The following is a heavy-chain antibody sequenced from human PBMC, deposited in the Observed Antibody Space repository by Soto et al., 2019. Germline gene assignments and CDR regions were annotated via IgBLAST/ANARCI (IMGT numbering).Heavy chain of an antibody. CDR2: IYYSGST. J-gene: IGHJ4*02. CDR3: ARTGERWILGYYFDY. Sequence: QVQLQESGPGLVKPSQTLSLTCTVSGGSISSGGYYWSWIRQHPGKGLGWIGYIYYSGSTYYTPSLKSRVTISVDTSKNQFSLKLSSVTAADTAVYYCARTGERWILGYYFDYWGQGTLVTVSS. D-gene: IGHD2-2*03. CDR1: GGSISSGGYY. V-gene: IGHV4-31*03.